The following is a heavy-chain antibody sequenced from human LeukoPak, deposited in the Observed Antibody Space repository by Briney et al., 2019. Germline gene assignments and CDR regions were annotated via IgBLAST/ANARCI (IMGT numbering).Heavy chain of an antibody. CDR3: ARAGEMRYMDA. CDR1: GFTFDDYA. D-gene: IGHD5-24*01. CDR2: ISWDAGTT. V-gene: IGHV3-43D*03. Sequence: GGSLRLSCAASGFTFDDYAMHWVRQAPGKGLEWVSLISWDAGTTYYADSVKGRFTISRDNARNSLFLQMNSLRADDTAIYYCARAGEMRYMDAWGKGTAVTVSS. J-gene: IGHJ6*03.